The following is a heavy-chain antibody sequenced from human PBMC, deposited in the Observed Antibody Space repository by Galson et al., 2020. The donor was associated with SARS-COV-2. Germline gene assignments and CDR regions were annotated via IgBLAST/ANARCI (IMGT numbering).Heavy chain of an antibody. V-gene: IGHV3-7*01. D-gene: IGHD6-19*01. CDR2: ITQEGSEK. Sequence: GGSLRLSCAASGFTFSTYWMSWVRQAPGGGREGVANITQEGSEKYYVDFVRGRFTISRDNAKNSLYLQMNSLRAEDTAIYYCARHVAVAGSVYDYWGQGTLVTVSS. CDR1: GFTFSTYW. CDR3: ARHVAVAGSVYDY. J-gene: IGHJ4*02.